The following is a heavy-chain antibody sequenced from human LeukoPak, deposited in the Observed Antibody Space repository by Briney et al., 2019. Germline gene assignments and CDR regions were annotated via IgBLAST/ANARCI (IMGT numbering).Heavy chain of an antibody. J-gene: IGHJ4*02. CDR1: GGTFSSYA. CDR3: AAEGITGSLFDY. CDR2: IIPIFGTA. V-gene: IGHV1-69*05. Sequence: ASVKVSCKASGGTFSSYAISWVRQAPGQGLEWMGGIIPIFGTANYAQKFQGRVTITTDESTSTAYMELSSLRSEDTAVYYCAAEGITGSLFDYWGQGTLVTVSS. D-gene: IGHD1-20*01.